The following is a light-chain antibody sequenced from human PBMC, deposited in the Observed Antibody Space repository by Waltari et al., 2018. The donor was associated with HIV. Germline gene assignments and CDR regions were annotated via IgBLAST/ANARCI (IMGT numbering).Light chain of an antibody. CDR2: PNS. J-gene: IGLJ2*01. Sequence: HSVLTHPPSASVAPGQRVTTLCTGHCYYIEPPYAVHWSLPSPGSAPTLLITPNSRPSGVPERFSGSRSGSSTSRAITGLRVEDEGTDYCQSYDNDLNSPVVGGGTELNVL. CDR3: QSYDNDLNSPV. V-gene: IGLV1-40*01. CDR1: CYYIEPPYA.